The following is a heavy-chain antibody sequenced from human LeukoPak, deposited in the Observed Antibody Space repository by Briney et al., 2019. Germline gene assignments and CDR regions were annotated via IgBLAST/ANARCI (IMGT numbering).Heavy chain of an antibody. CDR2: ISSSSSYI. CDR3: ARKYSSSSYGY. CDR1: GFTFSSYS. J-gene: IGHJ4*02. Sequence: GGSLRLSCAASGFTFSSYSMNWVRQAPGRGLEWASSISSSSSYIYYADSVKGRFTISRDNAKNSLYLQMNSLRAEDTAVYYCARKYSSSSYGYWGQGTLVTVSS. D-gene: IGHD6-6*01. V-gene: IGHV3-21*01.